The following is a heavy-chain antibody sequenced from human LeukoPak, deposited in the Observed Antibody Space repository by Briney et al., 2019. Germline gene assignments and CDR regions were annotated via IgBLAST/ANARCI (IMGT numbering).Heavy chain of an antibody. J-gene: IGHJ4*02. Sequence: PGGSLRLSCAASGFTFSSYGMHWVRQAPGKGLEWVAFIRYDGSNKYYADSVKGRFTISRDNSKNTLYLQMTSLKAEETAVYYCAKDGDDGAPTGGDYWGQGTLVTVSS. CDR2: IRYDGSNK. CDR3: AKDGDDGAPTGGDY. CDR1: GFTFSSYG. D-gene: IGHD7-27*01. V-gene: IGHV3-30*02.